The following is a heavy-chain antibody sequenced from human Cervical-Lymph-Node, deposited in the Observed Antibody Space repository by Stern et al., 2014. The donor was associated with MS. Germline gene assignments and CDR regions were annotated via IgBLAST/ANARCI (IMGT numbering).Heavy chain of an antibody. J-gene: IGHJ6*02. Sequence: QDQLVQSGGGVVQPGRSLRLSCAVSGFSLNSLGMHWVRQAPGKGLEWVAVISVVGSNRRYRESLKGRFSISRDISNNTLYLQMNSLRPEGTAVYYCLGVGDAMHVWGQGTPVIVSS. V-gene: IGHV3-30*03. CDR3: LGVGDAMHV. CDR2: ISVVGSNR. CDR1: GFSLNSLG.